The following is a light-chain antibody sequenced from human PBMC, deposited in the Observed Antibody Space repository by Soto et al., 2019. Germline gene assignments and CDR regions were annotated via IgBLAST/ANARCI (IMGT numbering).Light chain of an antibody. J-gene: IGKJ1*01. V-gene: IGKV3-11*01. CDR1: QTVTSN. Sequence: VLTQSPGTLSLSPWERATLSCRASQTVTSNFLAWYQEKPGQAPRLLIYDASNRATGIPARFSGSGSGTDFTLTISSLEPEDFAVYYCHQRQSWPRTFGQGTKVDIK. CDR2: DAS. CDR3: HQRQSWPRT.